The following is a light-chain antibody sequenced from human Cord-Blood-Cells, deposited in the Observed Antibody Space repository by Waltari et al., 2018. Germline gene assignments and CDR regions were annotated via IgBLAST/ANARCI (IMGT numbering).Light chain of an antibody. J-gene: IGKJ1*01. CDR3: QQYGSSRT. Sequence: ELVLTQPPGTLSLSPGERATLSCRASQSVSSSYLAWYQQKPGQAPRLLIYGASSRATGIPDRFSGSGSGTDFTLTISRLEPEDFAVYYCQQYGSSRTFGQGTKVEIK. CDR2: GAS. V-gene: IGKV3-20*01. CDR1: QSVSSSY.